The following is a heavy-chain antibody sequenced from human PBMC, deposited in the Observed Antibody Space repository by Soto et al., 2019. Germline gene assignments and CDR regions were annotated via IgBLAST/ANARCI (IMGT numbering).Heavy chain of an antibody. CDR1: GDSIKTETW. D-gene: IGHD3-22*01. CDR2: IKHTGDA. V-gene: IGHV4-4*02. Sequence: PSETLSLTCAVSGDSIKTETWWSWLRQLPGTGLEWIGEIKHTGDANANPALRSRVSMSVDRSKNQFFLKLRSVTAADTAVYYCARSRGGYFYYWGQGTLVTVSS. J-gene: IGHJ4*02. CDR3: ARSRGGYFYY.